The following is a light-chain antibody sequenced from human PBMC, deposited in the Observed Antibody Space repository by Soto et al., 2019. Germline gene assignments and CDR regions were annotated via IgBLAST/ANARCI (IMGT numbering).Light chain of an antibody. CDR2: GAS. Sequence: EIVMTQSPVTLSVSPGERATLSCWAGQSVSSNLAWYQQKPGQAPRLLIYGASTRATGLPARFTGSGSGTEFPLTISSLQFDDSAVYYCQQYNNWWTFGQGTKVEIK. J-gene: IGKJ1*01. V-gene: IGKV3-15*01. CDR1: QSVSSN. CDR3: QQYNNWWT.